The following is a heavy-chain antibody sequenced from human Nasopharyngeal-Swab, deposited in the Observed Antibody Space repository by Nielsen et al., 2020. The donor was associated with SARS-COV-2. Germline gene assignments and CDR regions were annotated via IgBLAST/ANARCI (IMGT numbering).Heavy chain of an antibody. Sequence: WIRQPPGKGLEWFGSIYYSGSTYYNPSLKSRVTISVDTSKNQFSLKLSSVTAADTAVYYCARHEGHEDYFDYWGQGTLVTVSS. V-gene: IGHV4-39*01. CDR3: ARHEGHEDYFDY. CDR2: IYYSGST. J-gene: IGHJ4*02.